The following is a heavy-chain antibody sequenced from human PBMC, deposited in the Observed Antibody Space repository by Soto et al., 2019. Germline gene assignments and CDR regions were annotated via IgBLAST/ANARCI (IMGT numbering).Heavy chain of an antibody. CDR3: ARDLSLLISVAGRASYYYGLDV. CDR1: GYTFTRYA. V-gene: IGHV1-3*01. Sequence: GASVKVSCKASGYTFTRYAMHWVRQAPGQRLEWMGWINVGNGNTKYSQKFQGRVSITRDTSATTAYMELSSLRSEDTAVYFCARDLSLLISVAGRASYYYGLDVWGHGTTVTVSS. D-gene: IGHD6-19*01. CDR2: INVGNGNT. J-gene: IGHJ6*02.